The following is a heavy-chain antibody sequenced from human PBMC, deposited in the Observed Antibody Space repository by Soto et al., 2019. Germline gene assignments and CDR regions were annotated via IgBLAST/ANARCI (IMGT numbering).Heavy chain of an antibody. Sequence: NPWGSLRLSCSASVFTFRSFTMNWFRQAPGKGLEWVSTISSNSAYIYYTDALRGRFTISRDNAKNSLHLQMNSLRAEDTAVYYCTGDASGDGGARGWLAPWGPEPWSPSPQ. CDR3: TGDASGDGGARGWLAP. CDR2: ISSNSAYI. D-gene: IGHD3-10*01. CDR1: VFTFRSFT. V-gene: IGHV3-21*01. J-gene: IGHJ5*02.